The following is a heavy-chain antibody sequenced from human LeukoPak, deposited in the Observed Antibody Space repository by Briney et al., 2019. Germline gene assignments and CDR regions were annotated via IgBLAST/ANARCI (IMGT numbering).Heavy chain of an antibody. Sequence: GESLKISCKGSGYSFSIYWIGWVRQMPGKGLEWMGIIYPGDSDTRYSPSFQGPVTISADKSTSTAYLQWISLKASDTAMYYCARVYDTFDWGQGTPVTVSS. CDR1: GYSFSIYW. CDR2: IYPGDSDT. J-gene: IGHJ4*02. V-gene: IGHV5-51*01. CDR3: ARVYDTFD. D-gene: IGHD3-3*01.